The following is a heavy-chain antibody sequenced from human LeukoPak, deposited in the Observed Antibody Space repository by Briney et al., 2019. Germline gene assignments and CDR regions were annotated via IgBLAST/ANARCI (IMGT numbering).Heavy chain of an antibody. D-gene: IGHD2-15*01. CDR1: GYTFTSYA. J-gene: IGHJ6*03. V-gene: IGHV7-4-1*02. CDR2: INTNTGNP. Sequence: ASVKVSCKASGYTFTSYAMNWVRQAPGQGLEWMGWINTNTGNPTYAQGFTGRFVFSLDTSVSTAYLQISSLKAEDTAVYYCAKGQPDIVVVVAATLQHYYYMDVWGKGTTVTVSS. CDR3: AKGQPDIVVVVAATLQHYYYMDV.